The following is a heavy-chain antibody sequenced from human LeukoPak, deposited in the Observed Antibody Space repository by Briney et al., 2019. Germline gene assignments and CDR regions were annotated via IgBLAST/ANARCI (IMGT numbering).Heavy chain of an antibody. CDR2: INPSGGST. CDR3: ARTYNWNDGYFDY. Sequence: ASVKVPCKASGYTFTTYYMHWVRQAPGQGLEWMGIINPSGGSTSYAQKFQGRVTMTRDTSTSTVYMKLSSLRSEDTAVYYCARTYNWNDGYFDYWGQGTLVTVSS. J-gene: IGHJ4*02. V-gene: IGHV1-46*01. D-gene: IGHD1-20*01. CDR1: GYTFTTYY.